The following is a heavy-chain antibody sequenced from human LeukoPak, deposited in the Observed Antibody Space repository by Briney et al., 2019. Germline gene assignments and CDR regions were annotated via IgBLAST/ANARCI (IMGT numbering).Heavy chain of an antibody. CDR3: ARAGYAISQGYFDY. V-gene: IGHV4-59*01. J-gene: IGHJ4*02. Sequence: SETRSLTCTVSGGSISSYYWSWIRQPPGKGLEWIGYIYYSGSTNYNPSLKSRVTISVDTSKNQFSLKLSSVTAADTAVYYCARAGYAISQGYFDYWGQGTLVTVSS. CDR2: IYYSGST. CDR1: GGSISSYY. D-gene: IGHD2-2*01.